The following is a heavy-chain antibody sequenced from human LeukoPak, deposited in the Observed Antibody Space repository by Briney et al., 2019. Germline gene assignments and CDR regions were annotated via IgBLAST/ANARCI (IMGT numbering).Heavy chain of an antibody. D-gene: IGHD2-15*01. CDR2: IDNSGSTA. CDR3: ARGHGGNIDQ. J-gene: IGHJ4*02. V-gene: IGHV3-11*04. Sequence: PGGSLRLSCAASGFPFSDYYMTWVRQAPGKGLEWLSYIDNSGSTAHYAASVRGRPTISRDNAKNSLYLQMNSLRAEDTAVYYCARGHGGNIDQWGQGNLVTVSS. CDR1: GFPFSDYY.